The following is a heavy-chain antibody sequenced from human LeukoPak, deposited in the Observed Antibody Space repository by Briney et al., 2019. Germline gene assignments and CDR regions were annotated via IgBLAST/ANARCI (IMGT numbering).Heavy chain of an antibody. Sequence: GGSLRLSCAASGFTFSSYGMHWVRQAPGKGLEWVAVIWYDGSNKYYADSVKGRFTISRDNSKNTLYLQMNSLRAEDTAVYYCARGGDLYNWLDPWGQGTLVTVSS. D-gene: IGHD4-17*01. J-gene: IGHJ5*02. V-gene: IGHV3-33*01. CDR1: GFTFSSYG. CDR2: IWYDGSNK. CDR3: ARGGDLYNWLDP.